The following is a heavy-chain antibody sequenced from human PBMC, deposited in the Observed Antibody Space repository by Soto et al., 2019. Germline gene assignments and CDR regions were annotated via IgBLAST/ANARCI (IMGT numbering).Heavy chain of an antibody. CDR1: RFTFSGSA. V-gene: IGHV3-73*02. D-gene: IGHD5-18*01. J-gene: IGHJ6*02. CDR2: IRSKANSYAT. CDR3: TNPQLYYGMDV. Sequence: EVQLVESGGSLVQPGGSLKLSCAASRFTFSGSAMDWVRQASGKGLEWVGRIRSKANSYATAYAASVKGRFTISRDDSKNTAYLQMNSLKTEDTAVYYCTNPQLYYGMDVWGQGTTVTVS.